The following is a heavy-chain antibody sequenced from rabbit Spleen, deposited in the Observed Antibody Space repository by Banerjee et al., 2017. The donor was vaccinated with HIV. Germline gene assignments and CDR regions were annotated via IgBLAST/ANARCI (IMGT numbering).Heavy chain of an antibody. V-gene: IGHV1S45*01. Sequence: EESRGGLVQPEGSLTLTCTASGFSFSSSYWIWWVRQAPGKGLEWIACIHTDSSGSTYYASWVNGRFTISKTSSTTVTLQMTSLTAADTATYFCGRRDNVDGAGWKLWGQGTLVTVS. CDR1: GFSFSSSYW. J-gene: IGHJ4*01. D-gene: IGHD3-1*01. CDR2: IHTDSSGST. CDR3: GRRDNVDGAGWKL.